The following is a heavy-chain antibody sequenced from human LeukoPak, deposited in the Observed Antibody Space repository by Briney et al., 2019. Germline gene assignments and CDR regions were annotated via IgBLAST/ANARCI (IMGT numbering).Heavy chain of an antibody. Sequence: SETLSLTGTGSGGSISSYYWSWIRQPPGKGLEWIGYIYYSGSTNYNPSLKSRVTISVDTSKNQFSLKLSSVTAADTAVYYCAREVVASITIFGVQSAFDIWGQGTMVTVSS. CDR1: GGSISSYY. CDR2: IYYSGST. CDR3: AREVVASITIFGVQSAFDI. J-gene: IGHJ3*02. V-gene: IGHV4-59*01. D-gene: IGHD3-3*01.